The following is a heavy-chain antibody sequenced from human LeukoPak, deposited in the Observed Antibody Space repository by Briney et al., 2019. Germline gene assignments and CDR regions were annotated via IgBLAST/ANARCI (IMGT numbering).Heavy chain of an antibody. J-gene: IGHJ1*01. CDR3: VRDGAVVTSGNYPWRYFQY. CDR1: GFTFSSYW. D-gene: IGHD3-10*01. CDR2: IKQDGSEK. Sequence: GGSLRLSCAASGFTFSSYWMSWVRQAPGKGLEWVANIKQDGSEKYYVDSVKARFTISRDNAKNSLYLQMNTLRAEDTAVYYCVRDGAVVTSGNYPWRYFQYWGQGTLVTVSS. V-gene: IGHV3-7*01.